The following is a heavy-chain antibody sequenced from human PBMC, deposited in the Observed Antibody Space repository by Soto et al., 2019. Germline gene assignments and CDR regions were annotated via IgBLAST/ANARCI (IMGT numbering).Heavy chain of an antibody. Sequence: SVKVSCKASGGTFSSYAISWVRQAPGQGLEWMGGIIPIFGTANYAQKFQGRVTITADESTSTAYMELSSLRSEDTAVYCCARGPVMVSPFGYWGQGTLVTVSS. V-gene: IGHV1-69*13. J-gene: IGHJ4*02. CDR2: IIPIFGTA. D-gene: IGHD3-22*01. CDR3: ARGPVMVSPFGY. CDR1: GGTFSSYA.